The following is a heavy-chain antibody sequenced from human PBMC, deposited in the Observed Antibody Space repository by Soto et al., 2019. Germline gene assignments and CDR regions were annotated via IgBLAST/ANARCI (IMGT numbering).Heavy chain of an antibody. CDR2: IYYSGST. V-gene: IGHV4-30-4*02. Sequence: SETLSLTCTVSGGSISSGDYYWNWIRQPPGKGLEWIGYIYYSGSTYYNPSLKSRVTISVDTSKNQFSLKLISVTAADTAVFYCARVVYYASSGYIFDYWGQGTLVTVSS. CDR1: GGSISSGDYY. D-gene: IGHD3-22*01. CDR3: ARVVYYASSGYIFDY. J-gene: IGHJ4*02.